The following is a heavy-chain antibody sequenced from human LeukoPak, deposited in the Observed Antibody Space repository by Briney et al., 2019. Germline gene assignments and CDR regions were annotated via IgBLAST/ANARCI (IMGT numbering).Heavy chain of an antibody. Sequence: GESLKISCNSSGNIYTSYWIGWVRQMPGKGLEWMGIIYPGDSGPSFQGQVTISADKSISTAYLQWSSLKASDTAMYYCARLGSRHGYNWGDLWGQGTLVSVSS. V-gene: IGHV5-51*01. D-gene: IGHD5-24*01. J-gene: IGHJ5*02. CDR2: IYPGDSG. CDR3: ARLGSRHGYNWGDL. CDR1: GNIYTSYW.